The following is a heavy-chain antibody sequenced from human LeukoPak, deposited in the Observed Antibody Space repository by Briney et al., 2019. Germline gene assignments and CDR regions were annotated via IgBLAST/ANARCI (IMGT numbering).Heavy chain of an antibody. Sequence: GGSLRLSCAASGFTISTYGMSWVRQAPGKGLEWVSSISGGTTYYADAVKGRFTISRDNSKNTLYLQLNSLRAEDTAVYYCANGGSSSSPYYYYYLDVWGKGTTVTVSS. D-gene: IGHD6-6*01. CDR2: ISGGTT. CDR1: GFTISTYG. CDR3: ANGGSSSSPYYYYYLDV. J-gene: IGHJ6*03. V-gene: IGHV3-23*01.